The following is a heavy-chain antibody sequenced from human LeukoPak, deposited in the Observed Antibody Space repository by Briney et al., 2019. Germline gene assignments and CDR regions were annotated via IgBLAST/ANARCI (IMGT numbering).Heavy chain of an antibody. D-gene: IGHD3-3*01. CDR2: INHSGST. V-gene: IGHV4-34*01. Sequence: SETLSLTCAVYGGSFSCYYWSWIRQPPGKGLEWIGEINHSGSTNYKPSLKSRVTISVDTSKNQFSLKLSSVTAADTAVYYCAREETYYDFRSGYYTGESYKMDVWGKGTTVTVSS. CDR1: GGSFSCYY. J-gene: IGHJ6*04. CDR3: AREETYYDFRSGYYTGESYKMDV.